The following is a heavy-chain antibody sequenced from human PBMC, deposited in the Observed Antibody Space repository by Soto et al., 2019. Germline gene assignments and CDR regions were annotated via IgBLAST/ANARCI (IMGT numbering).Heavy chain of an antibody. CDR1: GFTFSKYA. V-gene: IGHV3-23*01. CDR3: AKTSGVIVVVTSFDH. J-gene: IGHJ4*02. CDR2: ISGSGESK. D-gene: IGHD3-22*01. Sequence: GGSLRLSCAASGFTFSKYALTWVRQGPGKGLEWVSAISGSGESKYDADSVKGRFTISRDNSKNTLYLQMNSLRAEDTAIYYCAKTSGVIVVVTSFDHWGQGTLVTVSS.